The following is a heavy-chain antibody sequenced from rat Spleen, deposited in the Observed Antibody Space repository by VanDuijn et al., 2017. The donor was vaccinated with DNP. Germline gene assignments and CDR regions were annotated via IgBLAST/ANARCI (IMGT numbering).Heavy chain of an antibody. J-gene: IGHJ2*01. CDR2: MSPTTRSS. V-gene: IGHV5-19*01. CDR1: GFNFNDYW. Sequence: EVKLVESGGGLVQPGRSLKLSCAASGFNFNDYWMGWVRQAPSKCLEWVACMSPTTRSSYYRDSVRGRFTVSRDDSTSTLYLQMDSLRSEDTATYYCTRGGTYYFDYWGQGVLVTVSS. CDR3: TRGGTYYFDY. D-gene: IGHD4-3*01.